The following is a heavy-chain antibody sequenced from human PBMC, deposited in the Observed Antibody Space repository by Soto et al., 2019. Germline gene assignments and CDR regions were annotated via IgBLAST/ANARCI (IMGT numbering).Heavy chain of an antibody. CDR1: GGSISSGGYY. J-gene: IGHJ4*02. V-gene: IGHV4-31*03. Sequence: QVQLQESGPGLVKPSQTLSLTCTVSGGSISSGGYYWSWIRQHPGKGLEWIGYIYYSGSTYYNPSLNSRVTRSVDTSKNQFSLKLSSVTAADTAVYYCASTGSSGYYYFLGYWGQGTLVTVSS. CDR2: IYYSGST. D-gene: IGHD3-22*01. CDR3: ASTGSSGYYYFLGY.